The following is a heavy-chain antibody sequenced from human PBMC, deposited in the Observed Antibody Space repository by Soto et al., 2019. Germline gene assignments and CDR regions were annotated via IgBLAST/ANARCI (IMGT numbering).Heavy chain of an antibody. Sequence: LSLTCAVYGGSFSGYYWSWIRQPPGKGLEWIGEINHSGSTNYNPSLKSRVTISVDTSKNQFSLKLSSVTAADTAVYYCARGGIAVAGKKDYWGQGTLVTVSS. CDR3: ARGGIAVAGKKDY. CDR2: INHSGST. V-gene: IGHV4-34*01. D-gene: IGHD6-19*01. J-gene: IGHJ4*02. CDR1: GGSFSGYY.